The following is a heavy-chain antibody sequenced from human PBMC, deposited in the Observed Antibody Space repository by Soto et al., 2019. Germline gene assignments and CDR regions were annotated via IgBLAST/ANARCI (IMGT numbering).Heavy chain of an antibody. J-gene: IGHJ4*02. CDR1: DGSISSSNW. V-gene: IGHV4-4*02. CDR2: IYPGGSI. CDR3: ASADFDY. Sequence: QVQLQESGPGLVKPSGTLSLTCAVSDGSISSSNWWNWVRQPPGKGLEWIGEIYPGGSINYNPSLKSLLTISVDKSKNQISLNLTSVTAAETAVYYCASADFDYWGQGTLVTVSS.